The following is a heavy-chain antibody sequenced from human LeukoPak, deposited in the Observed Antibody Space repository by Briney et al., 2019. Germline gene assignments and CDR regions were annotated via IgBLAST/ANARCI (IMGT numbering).Heavy chain of an antibody. D-gene: IGHD3-16*01. CDR2: INTDGSTT. CDR1: GFTFTTYW. V-gene: IGHV3-74*01. CDR3: ARTGDYYYAY. J-gene: IGHJ4*02. Sequence: GGSLRLSCAASGFTFTTYWMQWVRQVPGKGLVWVSRINTDGSTTDYADSVKGRFTISRDNAKNTLYLQMNSLRPEDTAVYYCARTGDYYYAYWGQGSLVTVSS.